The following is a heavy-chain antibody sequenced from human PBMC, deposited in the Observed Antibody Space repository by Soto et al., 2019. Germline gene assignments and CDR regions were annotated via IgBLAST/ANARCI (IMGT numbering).Heavy chain of an antibody. Sequence: QPGGSLRLSCAASGFTFIDYSMNWIRQAPGKGLEWISFISGRGDAIYYADSLKGRFIVSRDNAKNSLYLQMNSLSDDDTAVYYCARPGEGALFYYAMDVWGQGTTVTVSS. J-gene: IGHJ6*02. D-gene: IGHD3-16*01. V-gene: IGHV3-48*02. CDR3: ARPGEGALFYYAMDV. CDR2: ISGRGDAI. CDR1: GFTFIDYS.